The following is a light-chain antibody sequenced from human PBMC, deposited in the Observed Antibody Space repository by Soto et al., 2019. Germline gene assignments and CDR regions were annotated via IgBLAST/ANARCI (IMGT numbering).Light chain of an antibody. CDR2: EVS. J-gene: IGLJ1*01. Sequence: QSALTQPASVSGSPGQSITISCTGTSSDVGAYNYVSWFQQHPGKAPTLIISEVSNRPSGVSNRFSGSKSGNAASLTISGLQAEDEADYFCSSYTSISTYVFGTGTKVTVL. V-gene: IGLV2-14*01. CDR1: SSDVGAYNY. CDR3: SSYTSISTYV.